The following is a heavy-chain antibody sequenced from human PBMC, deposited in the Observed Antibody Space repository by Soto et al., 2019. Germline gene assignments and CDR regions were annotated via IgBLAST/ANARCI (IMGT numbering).Heavy chain of an antibody. Sequence: PSETLSLTCTVSGGSINSYYWSWIRQPPGKGLEWIGFIFYSGSTNYNPSLKSRVTISVDTSKNQFSLKLSSVTAADTAVYYCARRYGYSFDYWGQGILVTVSS. J-gene: IGHJ4*02. CDR1: GGSINSYY. CDR3: ARRYGYSFDY. CDR2: IFYSGST. D-gene: IGHD4-4*01. V-gene: IGHV4-59*01.